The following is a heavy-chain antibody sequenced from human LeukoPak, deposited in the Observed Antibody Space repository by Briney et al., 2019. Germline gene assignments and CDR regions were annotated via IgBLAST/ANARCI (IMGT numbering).Heavy chain of an antibody. Sequence: GGPLRLSCAASGFTFSSYAMSWVRQAPGKGLEWVSAISGSGGSTYYADSVKGRFTISRDNSKNTLYLQMNSLRAEDTAVYYCAEIAAAAEYFQHWGQGTLVTVSS. D-gene: IGHD6-13*01. V-gene: IGHV3-23*01. CDR1: GFTFSSYA. CDR2: ISGSGGST. J-gene: IGHJ1*01. CDR3: AEIAAAAEYFQH.